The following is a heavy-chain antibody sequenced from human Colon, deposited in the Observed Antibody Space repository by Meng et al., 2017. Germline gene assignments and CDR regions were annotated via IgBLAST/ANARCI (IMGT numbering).Heavy chain of an antibody. CDR2: ILHTGST. D-gene: IGHD3-22*01. CDR1: VWPFSDYY. J-gene: IGHJ5*02. CDR3: ARYFYDSRGVTWFDP. Sequence: CGASLLKPSYTLSPTCGVYVWPFSDYYWCWIRQAPGKVLEWIGEILHTGSTNYNPSLKSRITLSVDKSKNQFSLRLSSVTAADTAVYYCARYFYDSRGVTWFDPWGQGTLVTVSS. V-gene: IGHV4-34*12.